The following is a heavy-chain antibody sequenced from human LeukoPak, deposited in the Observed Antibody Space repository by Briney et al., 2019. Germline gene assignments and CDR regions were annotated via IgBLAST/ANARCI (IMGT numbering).Heavy chain of an antibody. V-gene: IGHV3-30-3*01. Sequence: GRSLRLSCSASGLTFSGYAMHCVRQAPGKGLEWVAVISYDGSNKYYADSVKGRFIISRDNSKNTLYLQMNSLRAEDTAVYYCARAGNNYDSSTFSALDYWGQRTLVTVSS. J-gene: IGHJ4*02. CDR2: ISYDGSNK. D-gene: IGHD3-22*01. CDR3: ARAGNNYDSSTFSALDY. CDR1: GLTFSGYA.